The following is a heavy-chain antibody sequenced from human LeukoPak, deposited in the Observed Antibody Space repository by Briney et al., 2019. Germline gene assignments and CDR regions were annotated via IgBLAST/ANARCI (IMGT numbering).Heavy chain of an antibody. CDR3: AKGSATTVVTIDY. J-gene: IGHJ4*02. CDR1: GFTFSSYG. Sequence: LSGKSLRLSCAASGFTFSSYGMHWVRQAPGKGLEWVAVISSDGSDKYYADSVKGRFTISRDNSKNTMYLQMNSLRDEDTAVYYCAKGSATTVVTIDYWGQGTLVTVS. V-gene: IGHV3-30*18. CDR2: ISSDGSDK. D-gene: IGHD4-23*01.